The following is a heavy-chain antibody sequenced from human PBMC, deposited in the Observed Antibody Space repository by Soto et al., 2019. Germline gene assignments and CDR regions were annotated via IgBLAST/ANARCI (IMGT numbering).Heavy chain of an antibody. CDR1: CGSFSGYY. V-gene: IGHV4-34*01. CDR3: ARGECSSNYCFTRWALDI. Sequence: PSETLSLTCAVYCGSFSGYYWTWIRQTPGKGLEWIGEINHSGSTNYKPSLKSRVSISADTSKKQFSLNLTSVTAADTAVYYCARGECSSNYCFTRWALDIWGQGTVVTVSS. CDR2: INHSGST. J-gene: IGHJ3*02. D-gene: IGHD2-2*01.